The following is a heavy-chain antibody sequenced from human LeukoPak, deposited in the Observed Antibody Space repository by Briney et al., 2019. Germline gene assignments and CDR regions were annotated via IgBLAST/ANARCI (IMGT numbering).Heavy chain of an antibody. V-gene: IGHV1-69*06. CDR3: ARVVVIAVAGTRYNWFDP. J-gene: IGHJ5*02. CDR1: GGTFSSYA. CDR2: IIPIFGTA. Sequence: ASVKVSCKASGGTFSSYAISWVRQAPGQGLEWMGGIIPIFGTANYAQKFQGRVTITADKSTSTAYMELSSMRSEDTAVYYCARVVVIAVAGTRYNWFDPWGQGTLVTVSS. D-gene: IGHD6-19*01.